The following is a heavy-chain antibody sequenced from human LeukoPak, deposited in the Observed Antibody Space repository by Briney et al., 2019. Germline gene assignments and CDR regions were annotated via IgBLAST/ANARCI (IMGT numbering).Heavy chain of an antibody. J-gene: IGHJ3*02. D-gene: IGHD2-15*01. Sequence: GRSLRLSCAASGFTFSDYYMSWIRQPPGKGLEWVSYISGSTTYTNYADSVRGRFTISRDNSKNSLYLQMNSLRAEDTAVYYCARDREVVAFDIWGQGTMVTVSS. CDR1: GFTFSDYY. V-gene: IGHV3-11*05. CDR2: ISGSTTYT. CDR3: ARDREVVAFDI.